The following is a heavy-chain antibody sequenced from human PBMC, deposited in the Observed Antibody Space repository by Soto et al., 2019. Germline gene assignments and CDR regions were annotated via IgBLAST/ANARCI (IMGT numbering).Heavy chain of an antibody. CDR2: IYYSGNT. D-gene: IGHD1-7*01. J-gene: IGHJ4*02. Sequence: PSETLSLTCTVSGGSISGSSYYWGWIRQPPGKGLEWIGSIYYSGNTYYNPSLKSRVTISVDTSKNQFSLRLTYVTAADTAVYYCPRPKTGTTGFDYWGQGALATVSS. CDR1: GGSISGSSYY. CDR3: PRPKTGTTGFDY. V-gene: IGHV4-39*01.